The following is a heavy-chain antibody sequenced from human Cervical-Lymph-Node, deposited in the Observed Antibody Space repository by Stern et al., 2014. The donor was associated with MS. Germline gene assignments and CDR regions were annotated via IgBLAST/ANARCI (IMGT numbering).Heavy chain of an antibody. CDR3: ARTGGYFDS. CDR2: IFSTGIT. D-gene: IGHD1-14*01. Sequence: QLQLQESGPGLVKPSQTLTLTCNVSGDSISSGTRYWSWIRQPAGKRLEWIGHIFSTGITDINPSLKSRVTLSVDTSKNKFSLALYSVTAADTAFYYCARTGGYFDSWGQGALVTVSS. CDR1: GDSISSGTRY. J-gene: IGHJ4*02. V-gene: IGHV4-61*02.